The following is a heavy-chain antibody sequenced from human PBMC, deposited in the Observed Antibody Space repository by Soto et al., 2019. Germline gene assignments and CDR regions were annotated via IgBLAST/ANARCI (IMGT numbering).Heavy chain of an antibody. V-gene: IGHV3-30-3*01. CDR3: AGGSSAYSLYNWFDP. CDR1: GFTFSSYA. D-gene: IGHD5-12*01. CDR2: IPYDGSNK. Sequence: GGSLRLSCAASGFTFSSYAMHWVRQAPGKGLEWVAVIPYDGSNKYYADSVKGRFTISRDNSKNTLYLQMNSLRAEDTAVYYCAGGSSAYSLYNWFDPWGQGTLVTVSS. J-gene: IGHJ5*02.